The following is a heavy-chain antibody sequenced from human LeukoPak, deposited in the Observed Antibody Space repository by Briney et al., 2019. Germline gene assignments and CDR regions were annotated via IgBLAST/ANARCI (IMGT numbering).Heavy chain of an antibody. J-gene: IGHJ4*02. V-gene: IGHV4-59*01. CDR2: IYYSGST. CDR3: ARGEYSSGWFPFDY. Sequence: SETQSLTCTVSGGSISNYLWSWLRQPPGKGLEWSGYIYYSGSTNYNPSLKSRVAISVDTSKNQFSLKLSSVTAADTAVYYCARGEYSSGWFPFDYWGQGTLVTVSS. D-gene: IGHD6-19*01. CDR1: GGSISNYL.